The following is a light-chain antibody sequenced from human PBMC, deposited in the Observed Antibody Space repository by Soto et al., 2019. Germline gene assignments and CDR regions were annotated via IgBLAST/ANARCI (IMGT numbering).Light chain of an antibody. CDR1: SSDVGGYNY. CDR3: SSYTGSSTYVV. CDR2: DVS. V-gene: IGLV2-14*01. J-gene: IGLJ2*01. Sequence: QSVLTQPASVSGSPGQSITISRTGTSSDVGGYNYVSWYQQHPGKAPKLMIYDVSNRPSGVSNRFSGSKSGNTASLTISGLQAEDEADYYCSSYTGSSTYVVFGGGTKLTVL.